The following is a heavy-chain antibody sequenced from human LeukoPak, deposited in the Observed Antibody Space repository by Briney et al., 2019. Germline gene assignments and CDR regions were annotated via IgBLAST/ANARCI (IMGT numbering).Heavy chain of an antibody. CDR1: GGSISSSSYY. CDR2: IYYSGST. D-gene: IGHD2-15*01. Sequence: PSETLSLTCTVAGGSISSSSYYWGWIRQPPGKGLEWIGSIYYSGSTYYNPSLKSRVTISVDTSKNQFSLKLSSVTAADTAVYYCASNAAFDYWGQGTLVTVSS. CDR3: ASNAAFDY. V-gene: IGHV4-39*01. J-gene: IGHJ4*02.